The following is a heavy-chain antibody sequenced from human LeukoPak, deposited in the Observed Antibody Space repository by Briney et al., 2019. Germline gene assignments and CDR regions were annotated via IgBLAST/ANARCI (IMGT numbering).Heavy chain of an antibody. CDR3: ARETLGVTAFDI. CDR1: GFTFSDYY. D-gene: IGHD2-21*02. Sequence: PGGSLRLSCAASGFTFSDYYMNCIRQAPGKGLEWVSYISNSGTIISYADSVKGRFTISRDNTKNSLYLQMNSLRAEDTAVYYCARETLGVTAFDIWGQGTMVTVSS. CDR2: ISNSGTII. J-gene: IGHJ3*02. V-gene: IGHV3-11*01.